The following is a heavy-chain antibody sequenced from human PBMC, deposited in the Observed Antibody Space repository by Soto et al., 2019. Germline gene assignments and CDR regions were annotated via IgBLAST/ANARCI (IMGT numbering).Heavy chain of an antibody. CDR2: INHSGST. J-gene: IGHJ4*02. Sequence: QVQLQQSGAGLLKPSETLSLTWAVYGGSFSGYYWSWIRQPPGKGLEWIGEINHSGSTNYNPSLKSRVTISVDTSKNQFSLKLSSVTAADTAVYYCADIDYGGNSFHWGQGTLVTVSS. CDR3: ADIDYGGNSFH. D-gene: IGHD4-17*01. CDR1: GGSFSGYY. V-gene: IGHV4-34*01.